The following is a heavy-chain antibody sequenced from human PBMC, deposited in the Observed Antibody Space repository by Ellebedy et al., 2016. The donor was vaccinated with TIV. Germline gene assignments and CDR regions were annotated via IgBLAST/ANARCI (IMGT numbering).Heavy chain of an antibody. CDR2: ISWNSGSI. D-gene: IGHD6-19*01. J-gene: IGHJ4*02. CDR3: AKASSGWYGGNFDY. CDR1: GFTFDDYA. Sequence: GGSLRLSCAASGFTFDDYAMHWVRQAPGKGLEWVSGISWNSGSIGYADSVKGRFTISRDNAKNSLYLQMNSLRAEDTALYYCAKASSGWYGGNFDYWGQGTLVTVSS. V-gene: IGHV3-9*01.